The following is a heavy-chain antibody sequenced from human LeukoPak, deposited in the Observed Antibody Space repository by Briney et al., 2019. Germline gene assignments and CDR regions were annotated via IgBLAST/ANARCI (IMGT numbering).Heavy chain of an antibody. V-gene: IGHV1-18*04. CDR2: ISAYNGKT. J-gene: IGHJ4*02. Sequence: ASVNVSCMASGYTFTIYGLSWVRQAPGQGLEWMGWISAYNGKTNYAQKLQGRVTMTTDTSTSTAYMELRSLRSDDTAVYCCARDGLQWLPPTGGDDWGQGSLVTVSS. CDR3: ARDGLQWLPPTGGDD. CDR1: GYTFTIYG. D-gene: IGHD6-19*01.